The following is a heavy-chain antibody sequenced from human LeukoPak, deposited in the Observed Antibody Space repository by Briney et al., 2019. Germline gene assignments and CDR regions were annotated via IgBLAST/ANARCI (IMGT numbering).Heavy chain of an antibody. CDR1: GFTFSSYS. CDR2: ISSSSSTI. J-gene: IGHJ5*02. D-gene: IGHD2-2*01. Sequence: PGGSLRLSCAASGFTFSSYSMNWVRQAPGKGLEWVSYISSSSSTIYYADSVKGRFTISRDNAKNSLYLQMNSLRAEDTAVYYCARGPKAKAYCSSTSCYDGWFDPWGQGTLVTVSS. V-gene: IGHV3-48*01. CDR3: ARGPKAKAYCSSTSCYDGWFDP.